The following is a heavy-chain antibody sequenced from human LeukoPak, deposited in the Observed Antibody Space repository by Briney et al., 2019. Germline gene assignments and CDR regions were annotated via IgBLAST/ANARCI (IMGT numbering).Heavy chain of an antibody. J-gene: IGHJ4*02. CDR2: ISSSSYI. Sequence: GGSLRLSCAASGFTFCSYSMNWVRQAPGKGLEWVSSISSSSYIYYADSVKGRFTISRDSAKNTLYLQMNSLRAEDTAVYYCARVRWGGLYYFDYWGQGTLVTVSS. CDR3: ARVRWGGLYYFDY. V-gene: IGHV3-21*01. D-gene: IGHD3-16*01. CDR1: GFTFCSYS.